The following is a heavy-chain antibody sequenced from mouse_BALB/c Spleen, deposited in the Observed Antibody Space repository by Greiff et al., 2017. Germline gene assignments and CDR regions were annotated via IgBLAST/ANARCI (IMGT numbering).Heavy chain of an antibody. CDR1: GYTFTDYW. D-gene: IGHD1-1*01. J-gene: IGHJ2*01. Sequence: QVQLQQPGAELVMPGASVKMSCKASGYTFTDYWMHWVKQRPGQGLEWIGAIDTSDSYTSYNQKFKGKATLTVDESSSTAYMQLSSLTSEDSAVYYCARWLYYYDSCLFDYWGQGTTLTVSS. CDR3: ARWLYYYDSCLFDY. V-gene: IGHV1-69*01. CDR2: IDTSDSYT.